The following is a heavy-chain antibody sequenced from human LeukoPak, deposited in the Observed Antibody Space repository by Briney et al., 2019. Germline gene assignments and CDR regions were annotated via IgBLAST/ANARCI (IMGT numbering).Heavy chain of an antibody. D-gene: IGHD3-9*01. CDR2: IYTSGST. J-gene: IGHJ3*02. CDR1: GGSISSGSYY. CDR3: ARDMEYYDILTGYYDAFDI. V-gene: IGHV4-61*02. Sequence: KASETLSLTCTVSGGSISSGSYYWSWIRQPAGKGLEWIGGIYTSGSTNYNPSLKSRVTISVDTSKNQFSLKLSSVTAADTAVYYCARDMEYYDILTGYYDAFDIWGQGTMVTVSS.